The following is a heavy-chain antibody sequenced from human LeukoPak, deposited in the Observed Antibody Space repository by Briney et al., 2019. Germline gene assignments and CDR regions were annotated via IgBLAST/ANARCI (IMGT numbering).Heavy chain of an antibody. CDR2: ISPSGGST. CDR3: ARVTNYYYMDV. Sequence: ASVKVSCKAFGYTFTSNYMHWVRQAPGQGPEWMGVISPSGGSTTYAQKFQGRVTLTRDMSTSTDYLELSSLRSEDTAVYYCARVTNYYYMDVWGKGTTVTVS. J-gene: IGHJ6*03. V-gene: IGHV1-46*01. D-gene: IGHD1-14*01. CDR1: GYTFTSNY.